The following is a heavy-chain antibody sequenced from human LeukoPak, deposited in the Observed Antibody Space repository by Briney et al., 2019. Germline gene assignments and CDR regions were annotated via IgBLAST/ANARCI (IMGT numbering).Heavy chain of an antibody. Sequence: PGGSLRLSCEASGFTFSSYSMNWVRQAPGKGLEWVSSISSSSSYIYYADSVKGRFTISRDNAKNSLYLQMNSLRAEDTAVYYCARDRIVVVTASDYYYYYGMDVWGQGTTVTVSS. D-gene: IGHD2-21*02. CDR1: GFTFSSYS. CDR3: ARDRIVVVTASDYYYYYGMDV. CDR2: ISSSSSYI. J-gene: IGHJ6*02. V-gene: IGHV3-21*01.